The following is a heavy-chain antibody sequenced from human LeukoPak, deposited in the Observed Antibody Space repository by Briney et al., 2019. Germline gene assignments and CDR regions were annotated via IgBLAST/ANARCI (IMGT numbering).Heavy chain of an antibody. J-gene: IGHJ6*04. Sequence: GGSLRLSCAASGFTFSSYAMSWVRQAPGKGLEWVSAISGSGGSTYYADSVKGRLTISRDNSKNTLYLQMNSLRAEDTAVYYCAKHPAAMDGGYYYYYGMDVWGKGTTVTVSS. CDR2: ISGSGGST. V-gene: IGHV3-23*01. CDR1: GFTFSSYA. D-gene: IGHD2-2*01. CDR3: AKHPAAMDGGYYYYYGMDV.